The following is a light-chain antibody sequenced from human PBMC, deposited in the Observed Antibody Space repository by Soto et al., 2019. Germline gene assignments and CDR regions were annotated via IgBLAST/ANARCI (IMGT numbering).Light chain of an antibody. CDR1: SSDVGGYNY. CDR3: SSYAGSSTWV. Sequence: QSAPTQPPSASGSPGQSATISCTGTSSDVGGYNYVSWYQQYPGKAPKLMIYEVSKRPSGVPDRFSGSMSGNTASLTVSGLQAEDEADYYCSSYAGSSTWVFGGGTKLTVL. J-gene: IGLJ3*02. CDR2: EVS. V-gene: IGLV2-8*01.